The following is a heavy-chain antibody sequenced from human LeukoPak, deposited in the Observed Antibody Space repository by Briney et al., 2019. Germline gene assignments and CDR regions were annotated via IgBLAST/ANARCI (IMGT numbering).Heavy chain of an antibody. J-gene: IGHJ4*02. CDR1: GFTFSSYW. CDR3: ARDQGSFDY. Sequence: GGSLRLSCAASGFTFSSYWMHWIRQAPGKGLVWVLRIHSDGIGTSYADSVRGRFTISRDNAKNTVYLQMNSLRAEDTAVYYCARDQGSFDYWGQGTLVTVSS. CDR2: IHSDGIGT. V-gene: IGHV3-74*01.